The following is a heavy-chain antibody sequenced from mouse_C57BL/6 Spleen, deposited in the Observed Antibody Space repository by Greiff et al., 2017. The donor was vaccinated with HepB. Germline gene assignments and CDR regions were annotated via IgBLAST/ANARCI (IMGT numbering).Heavy chain of an antibody. Sequence: QVQLQQSGAELVKPGASVKISCKASGYAFSSYWMNWVKQRPGKGLEWIGQIYPGDGDTNYNGKFKGKATLTADKSSSTAYMQLSSLTPEDSAVYFCARASGSSSPYAMDYWGQGASVTVSS. J-gene: IGHJ4*01. V-gene: IGHV1-80*01. D-gene: IGHD1-1*01. CDR1: GYAFSSYW. CDR2: IYPGDGDT. CDR3: ARASGSSSPYAMDY.